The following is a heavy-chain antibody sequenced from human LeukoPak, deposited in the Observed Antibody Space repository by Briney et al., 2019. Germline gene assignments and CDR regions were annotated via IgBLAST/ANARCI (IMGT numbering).Heavy chain of an antibody. CDR2: IYTSGST. CDR3: ARAGQAYYFGY. CDR1: GGSISSGSYY. J-gene: IGHJ4*02. Sequence: SETPSLTCTVSGGSISSGSYYWSWIRQPAGKGLEWIGRIYTSGSTNYNPSLKSQVTISVDTSKNQFSLKLSSVTAADTAVYYCARAGQAYYFGYWGQGTLVTVSS. V-gene: IGHV4-61*02. D-gene: IGHD3-10*01.